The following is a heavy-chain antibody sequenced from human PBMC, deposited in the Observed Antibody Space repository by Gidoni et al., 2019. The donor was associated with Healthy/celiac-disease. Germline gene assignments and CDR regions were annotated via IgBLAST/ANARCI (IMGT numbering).Heavy chain of an antibody. Sequence: QVQLQESGPGLVKPSETLSLTCTVSGCSISSYYWSWIRQPPGKGLEWIGYIYYSGSTNYNPSLKSRVTISVDTSKNQFSLKLSSVTAADTAVYYCARGGVGWVIGSFDYWGQGTLVTVSS. J-gene: IGHJ4*02. D-gene: IGHD6-19*01. V-gene: IGHV4-59*01. CDR1: GCSISSYY. CDR3: ARGGVGWVIGSFDY. CDR2: IYYSGST.